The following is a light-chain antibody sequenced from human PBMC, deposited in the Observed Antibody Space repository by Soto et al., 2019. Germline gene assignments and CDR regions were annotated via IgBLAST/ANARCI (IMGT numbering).Light chain of an antibody. CDR1: QSVSRY. J-gene: IGKJ4*01. CDR3: QHFDNSPT. V-gene: IGKV3-20*01. CDR2: GAS. Sequence: EIVLTQSPATLSLSPGERATLSCRASQSVSRYLAWYQQKPGQAPRLLIYGASARATGIPDRFSGTGSGTESTLTISRLEPEDFAVYFCQHFDNSPTFGGGTKVDNK.